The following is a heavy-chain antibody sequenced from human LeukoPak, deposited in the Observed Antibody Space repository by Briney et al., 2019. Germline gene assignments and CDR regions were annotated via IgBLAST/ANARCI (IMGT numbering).Heavy chain of an antibody. D-gene: IGHD2-21*02. CDR3: ARRRGGRDNEAFDF. Sequence: SEALSLTCSVSGGSLRSYYWTWIRQPPGKGLEWIGYVYDSGSTSYNPSLKSRVTISVDTSKNQFSLRLTSVTAADTAVYYCARRRGGRDNEAFDFWGQGTMVTVSS. CDR1: GGSLRSYY. V-gene: IGHV4-59*01. CDR2: VYDSGST. J-gene: IGHJ3*01.